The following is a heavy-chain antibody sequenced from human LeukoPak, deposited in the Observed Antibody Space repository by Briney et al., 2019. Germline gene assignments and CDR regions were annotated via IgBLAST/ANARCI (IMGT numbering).Heavy chain of an antibody. D-gene: IGHD1-26*01. Sequence: GGSLRLSCAASGFTFSSYGMHWVRQAPGKGLEWVAFIRYDGSNKYYADSVEGRFTISRDNSKNTLYLQMNSLRAGDTAVYYCASGGSYYGGGFDYWGQGTLVTVSS. J-gene: IGHJ4*02. V-gene: IGHV3-30*02. CDR1: GFTFSSYG. CDR3: ASGGSYYGGGFDY. CDR2: IRYDGSNK.